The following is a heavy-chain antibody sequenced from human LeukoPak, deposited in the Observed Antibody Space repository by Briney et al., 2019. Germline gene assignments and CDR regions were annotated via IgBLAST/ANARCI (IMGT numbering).Heavy chain of an antibody. J-gene: IGHJ5*02. V-gene: IGHV4-59*01. CDR1: GCSISSYY. CDR2: IYYSGST. CDR3: ARGGASSEWFDP. D-gene: IGHD6-25*01. Sequence: SETLSLTCTVSGCSISSYYWSWIRQPPGKGLEWIGYIYYSGSTNYNPSLKSRLTISVDTSNNQFSLNVNSVTAADTAVYYCARGGASSEWFDPWGQGTLVTVSS.